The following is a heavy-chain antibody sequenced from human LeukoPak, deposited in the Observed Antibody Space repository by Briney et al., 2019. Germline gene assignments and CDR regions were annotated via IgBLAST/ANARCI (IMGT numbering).Heavy chain of an antibody. V-gene: IGHV3-23*01. CDR2: ISDSGGRT. D-gene: IGHD3-10*01. J-gene: IGHJ4*02. Sequence: GGSLRLSCAVSGITLSNYGMSWVRQAPGKGLEWVAGISDSGGRTNYADSVKGRFTISRDNPKNTLYLQMNSLRAEDTAVYFCAKRGVVVRVILVGFHKEAYYFDSWGRGALVTVSS. CDR3: AKRGVVVRVILVGFHKEAYYFDS. CDR1: GITLSNYG.